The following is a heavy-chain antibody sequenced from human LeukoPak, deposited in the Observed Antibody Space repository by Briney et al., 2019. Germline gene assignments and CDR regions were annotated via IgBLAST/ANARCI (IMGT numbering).Heavy chain of an antibody. CDR2: ITNSSSTI. V-gene: IGHV3-48*01. D-gene: IGHD4-17*01. J-gene: IGHJ5*02. CDR1: GFTFCSYD. Sequence: PGGAPRLSCVASGFTFCSYDMNLVRQAPGKGLEWVSYITNSSSTIYYADSVKGRFTVSRDNAKNSLYLQMNSLRAEDTAVYHCASGYGDAWGQGTLVTVSS. CDR3: ASGYGDA.